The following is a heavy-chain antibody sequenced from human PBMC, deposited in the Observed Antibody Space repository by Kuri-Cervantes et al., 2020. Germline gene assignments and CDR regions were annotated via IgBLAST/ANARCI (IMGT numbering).Heavy chain of an antibody. CDR1: GFTFSAYA. CDR3: AKEESNWNSPYYYYYYMDV. J-gene: IGHJ6*03. D-gene: IGHD1-1*01. V-gene: IGHV3-23*01. Sequence: GESLKISCAASGFTFSAYAMTWVRQAPGKGLEWVSVISDNGYNTYYADSVKGRFSISRDNSKKTLYLQMNSLRAEDTAVYYCAKEESNWNSPYYYYYYMDVWGKGTTVTVSS. CDR2: ISDNGYNT.